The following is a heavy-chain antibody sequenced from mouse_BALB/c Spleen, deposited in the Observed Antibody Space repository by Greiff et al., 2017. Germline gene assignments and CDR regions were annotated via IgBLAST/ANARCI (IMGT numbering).Heavy chain of an antibody. CDR2: ISSGSSTI. CDR3: ARWGGSPYFDV. V-gene: IGHV5-17*02. Sequence: EVKLMESGGGLVQPGGSRKLSCAASGFTFSSFGMHWVRQAPEKGLEWVAYISSGSSTIYYADTVKGRFTISRDNPKNTLFLQMTSLRSEDTAMYYCARWGGSPYFDVWGAGTTVTVSS. CDR1: GFTFSSFG. J-gene: IGHJ1*01.